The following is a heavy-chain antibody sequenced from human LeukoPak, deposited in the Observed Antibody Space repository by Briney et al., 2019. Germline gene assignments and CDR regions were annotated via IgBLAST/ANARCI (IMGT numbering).Heavy chain of an antibody. V-gene: IGHV3-33*08. CDR3: ARDRGSGDSFDL. D-gene: IGHD6-19*01. J-gene: IGHJ3*01. CDR1: GFTFSDHY. Sequence: GGSLRLSCAASGFTFSDHYMDWVRQAPGKGLEWVAVIWFDGSNQYYVDSVRGRFSISRDNSKNTLYLQMNTLRAEDTGVYYCARDRGSGDSFDLWGQGAMVTVSS. CDR2: IWFDGSNQ.